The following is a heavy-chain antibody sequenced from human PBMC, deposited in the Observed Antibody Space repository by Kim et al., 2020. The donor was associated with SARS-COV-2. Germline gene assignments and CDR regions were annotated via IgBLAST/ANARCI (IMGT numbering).Heavy chain of an antibody. J-gene: IGHJ4*02. CDR3: ATGWGGGY. Sequence: GGSLRLSCAASGFTFDDYTMHWVRQAPGKGLEWVSLISWDGGSTYYADSVKGRFTISRDNSKNSLYLQMNSLRTADTALYYCATGWGGGYWGQGTLVTVSS. CDR1: GFTFDDYT. V-gene: IGHV3-43*01. D-gene: IGHD3-10*01. CDR2: ISWDGGST.